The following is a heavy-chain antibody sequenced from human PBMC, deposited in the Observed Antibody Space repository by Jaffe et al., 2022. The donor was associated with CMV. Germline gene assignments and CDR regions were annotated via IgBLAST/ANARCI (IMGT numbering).Heavy chain of an antibody. V-gene: IGHV3-23*04. D-gene: IGHD3-22*01. CDR3: AKGPDYYDSGRTRWYYYYMDV. CDR1: GFTFSRFA. J-gene: IGHJ6*03. Sequence: EVQLVESGGGLVQPGGSLRLSCAASGFTFSRFAMSWVRQAPGKGLEWVSVISGSSGSTYYADSVKGRFTISRDNSKNTLYLQMNSLRAEDTAVYYCAKGPDYYDSGRTRWYYYYMDVWGKGTTVTVSS. CDR2: ISGSSGST.